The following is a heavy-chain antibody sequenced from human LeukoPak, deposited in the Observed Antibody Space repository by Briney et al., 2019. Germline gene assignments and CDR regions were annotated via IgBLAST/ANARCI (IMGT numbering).Heavy chain of an antibody. CDR1: GASISSSSYY. V-gene: IGHV4-39*01. CDR2: MFYSGGT. D-gene: IGHD3-16*01. J-gene: IGHJ4*02. CDR3: ARRNWGSSRIDY. Sequence: PSETLSLTCTVSGASISSSSYYWGWIRQPPGKGLEWIGCMFYSGGTCYNPSLKSRVTISADTSKNQFSLKLSSVTAADTAVYYCARRNWGSSRIDYWGQGTLVTVSS.